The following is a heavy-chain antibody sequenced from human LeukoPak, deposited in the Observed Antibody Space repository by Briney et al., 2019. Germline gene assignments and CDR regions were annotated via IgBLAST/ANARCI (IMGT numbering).Heavy chain of an antibody. CDR3: AREYSIAVAAYYYYGMDV. CDR2: ISSSSSTI. V-gene: IGHV3-48*04. CDR1: GFTFSSYS. Sequence: PGGSLRLSCAASGFTFSSYSMNWVRQAPGKGLEWVSYISSSSSTIYYADSVKGRFTISRDNAKNSLYLQMNSLRAEDTAVYYCAREYSIAVAAYYYYGMDVWGQGTTVTVSS. D-gene: IGHD6-19*01. J-gene: IGHJ6*02.